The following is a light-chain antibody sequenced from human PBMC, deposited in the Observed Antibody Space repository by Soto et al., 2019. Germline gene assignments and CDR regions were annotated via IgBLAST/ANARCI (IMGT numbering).Light chain of an antibody. CDR2: HAS. V-gene: IGKV3-15*01. Sequence: EIVLTQSPDTLSLSPGERATLSCRASQSVSDKLAWYQQKPGQAPRLLIYHASARATGIPARFSGSGSGTGFTLTISGLQSEDFAVYYCQQYNNWPPWTFGQGTKVDNK. CDR1: QSVSDK. J-gene: IGKJ1*01. CDR3: QQYNNWPPWT.